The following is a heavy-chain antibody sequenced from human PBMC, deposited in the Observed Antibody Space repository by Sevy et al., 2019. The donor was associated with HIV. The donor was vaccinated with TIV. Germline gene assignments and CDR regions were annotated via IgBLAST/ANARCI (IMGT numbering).Heavy chain of an antibody. CDR3: AKGINGSYRQKRYFDY. V-gene: IGHV3-23*01. CDR2: ISGSGGST. J-gene: IGHJ4*02. D-gene: IGHD1-26*01. CDR1: GFTFSSYA. Sequence: GGSLRLSCAASGFTFSSYAMSWVRQAPGKGLEWVSAISGSGGSTYYADSVKGRFTISRDNSKNVLYMQMNSLRAEDTAVYYCAKGINGSYRQKRYFDYWGQGTLVTVSS.